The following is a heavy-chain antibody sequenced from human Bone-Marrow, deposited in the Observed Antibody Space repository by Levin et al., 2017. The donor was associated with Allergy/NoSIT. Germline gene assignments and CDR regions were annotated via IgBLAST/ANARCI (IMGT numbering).Heavy chain of an antibody. CDR3: VRGIIGDVRVAHKEAFDV. CDR2: ISSDSSDL. J-gene: IGHJ3*01. CDR1: GFMFSDYS. Sequence: GGSLRLSCTVSGFMFSDYSIYWVRQAPGKGLEWISSISSDSSDLYYADSVKGRFTISRDNAKNSLNLQVSSLRAEDTAVYHCVRGIIGDVRVAHKEAFDVWGQGTMVTVSS. D-gene: IGHD2/OR15-2a*01. V-gene: IGHV3-21*01.